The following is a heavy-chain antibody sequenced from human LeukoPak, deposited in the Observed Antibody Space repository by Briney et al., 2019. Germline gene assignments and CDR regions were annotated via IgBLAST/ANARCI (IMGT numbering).Heavy chain of an antibody. CDR2: ISYDGSNK. CDR1: GFTFGTYA. D-gene: IGHD6-6*01. Sequence: GGSLRLSCAASGFTFGTYAMHWVRQAPGKGLEWVAVISYDGSNKYYADSVKGRFTISRDNSKNTLYLQMNSLRAEDTAVYYCARGGFIAARLYYWGQGTLVTVSS. J-gene: IGHJ4*02. CDR3: ARGGFIAARLYY. V-gene: IGHV3-30-3*01.